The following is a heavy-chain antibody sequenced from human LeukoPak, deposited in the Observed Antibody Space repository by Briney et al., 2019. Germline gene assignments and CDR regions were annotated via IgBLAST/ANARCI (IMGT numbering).Heavy chain of an antibody. D-gene: IGHD1-26*01. CDR2: ISDSGGRT. Sequence: GGSLRLSCTVSGFTVSSNSMSWVRQAPGKGLEWDSAISDSGGRTFYADSVKGRFTISRDNSKNTLYLQMNSLRAEDTAVYYCVRGGGIVGATNFDYWGQGTLVTVSS. V-gene: IGHV3-23*01. J-gene: IGHJ4*02. CDR3: VRGGGIVGATNFDY. CDR1: GFTVSSNS.